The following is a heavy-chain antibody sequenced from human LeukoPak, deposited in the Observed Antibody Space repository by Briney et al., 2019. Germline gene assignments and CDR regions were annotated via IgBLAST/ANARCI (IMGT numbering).Heavy chain of an antibody. CDR1: GFTFSNYA. J-gene: IGHJ3*01. Sequence: GGSLRLSCAASGFTFSNYAMSWVRQAPGKGLQWVSAISESGGDTYYADSVKGRFSISRDNSKNTLSLRMSSLRADDTAVYYCAKKDDVFHLWGQGTMVTVSS. CDR3: AKKDDVFHL. CDR2: ISESGGDT. V-gene: IGHV3-23*01.